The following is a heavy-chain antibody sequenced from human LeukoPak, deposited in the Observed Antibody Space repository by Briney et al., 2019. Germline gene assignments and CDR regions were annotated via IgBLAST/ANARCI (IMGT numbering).Heavy chain of an antibody. J-gene: IGHJ4*02. CDR1: GFTFSDYY. CDR2: ISSSGSTI. V-gene: IGHV3-11*01. D-gene: IGHD1-7*01. Sequence: GGSLRLSCAASGFTFSDYYMSWIRQALGKGLEWVSYISSSGSTIYYADSVKGRFTISRDNAKNSLYLQMNSLRAEDTAVYYCAREWGWNYGQAPIDYWGQGTLVTVSS. CDR3: AREWGWNYGQAPIDY.